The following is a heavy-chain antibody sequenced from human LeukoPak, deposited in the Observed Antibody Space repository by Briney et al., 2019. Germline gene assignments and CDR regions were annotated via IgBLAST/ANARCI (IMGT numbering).Heavy chain of an antibody. CDR2: IYHSGST. D-gene: IGHD6-13*01. J-gene: IGHJ2*01. Sequence: NASETLSLTCTVSGGSISSYYWGWIRQPPGKGLEWIGSIYHSGSTYYNPSLKSRVTISVDTSKNQFSLKLSSVTAADTAVYYCARVSSSWYQDWYFDLWGRGTLVTVSS. CDR1: GGSISSYY. V-gene: IGHV4-59*12. CDR3: ARVSSSWYQDWYFDL.